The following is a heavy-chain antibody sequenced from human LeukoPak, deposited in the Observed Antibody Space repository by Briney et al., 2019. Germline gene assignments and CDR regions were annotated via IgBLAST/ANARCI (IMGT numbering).Heavy chain of an antibody. D-gene: IGHD2-2*01. CDR3: AGLGGTKGY. V-gene: IGHV4-38-2*01. Sequence: SETLSLTCAVSGYSISSGYYWGWIRQPPGKGLEWIGSIYHSGSTYYNPSLKSRVTISVDTSKNQFSLKLSSVTAADTAVYYCAGLGGTKGYCGQGTLVTVSS. CDR2: IYHSGST. CDR1: GYSISSGYY. J-gene: IGHJ4*02.